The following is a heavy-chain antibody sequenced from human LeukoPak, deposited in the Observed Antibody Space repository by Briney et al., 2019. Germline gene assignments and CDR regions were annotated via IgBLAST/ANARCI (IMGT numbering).Heavy chain of an antibody. CDR1: GFTFSTYA. CDR2: FIGGGGST. J-gene: IGHJ4*02. Sequence: GGSLRLSCAASGFTFSTYAMNWVRQAPGKGLEWVSVFIGGGGSTYYADSVKGRFTISRDNSKNTLYLQMNSLRAEDTAVYYCARGGGGDMNGYDPFDYWGQGTLVTVSS. CDR3: ARGGGGDMNGYDPFDY. V-gene: IGHV3-23*01. D-gene: IGHD5-12*01.